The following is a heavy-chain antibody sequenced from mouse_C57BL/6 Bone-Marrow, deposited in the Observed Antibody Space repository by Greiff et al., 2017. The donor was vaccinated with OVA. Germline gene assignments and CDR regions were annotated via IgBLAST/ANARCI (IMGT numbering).Heavy chain of an antibody. J-gene: IGHJ2*01. CDR2: IRSKSNNYAT. V-gene: IGHV10-1*01. Sequence: EAGGGLVQPKGSLKLSCAASGFSFNTYAMNWVRQAPGKGLEWVARIRSKSNNYATYYADSVKDRFTISRDDSESMLYLQMNNLKTEDTAMYYCVRLTENDYDRDYWGQGTTLTVSS. D-gene: IGHD2-4*01. CDR1: GFSFNTYA. CDR3: VRLTENDYDRDY.